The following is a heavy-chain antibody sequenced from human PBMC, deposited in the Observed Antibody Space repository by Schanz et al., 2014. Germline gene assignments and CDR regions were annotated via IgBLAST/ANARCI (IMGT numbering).Heavy chain of an antibody. CDR3: ATESLCSSNTCNLGWFDP. J-gene: IGHJ5*02. CDR1: GFTFSSYW. V-gene: IGHV3-7*01. CDR2: IQQDGSNK. Sequence: EELLVESGGGLVQPGGSLRLSCAASGFTFSSYWMSWVRLAPGKGLEWVANIQQDGSNKNYVDSVKGRFTISRDNAKNSVFLQMNSLRAEDTAVYYCATESLCSSNTCNLGWFDPWGQGTLVTVSS. D-gene: IGHD2-2*01.